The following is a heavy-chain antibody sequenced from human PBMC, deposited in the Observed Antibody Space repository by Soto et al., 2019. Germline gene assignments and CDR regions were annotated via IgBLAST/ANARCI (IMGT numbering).Heavy chain of an antibody. CDR3: VRLIAVPDNYYYYHGMDV. D-gene: IGHD6-19*01. Sequence: QVQLQESGPGLVKPSETLSLTCTVSGGSINNFYWNWIRQPPGKGLEWIGYIYYSGSTNYNPSLKSRVTISVDTSKNQFSLKLTSVTAADTALYYCVRLIAVPDNYYYYHGMDVWGQGTTVTVPS. V-gene: IGHV4-59*08. CDR2: IYYSGST. CDR1: GGSINNFY. J-gene: IGHJ6*02.